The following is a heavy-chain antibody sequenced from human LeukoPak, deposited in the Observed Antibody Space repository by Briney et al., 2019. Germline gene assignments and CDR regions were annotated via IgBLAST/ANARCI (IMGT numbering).Heavy chain of an antibody. Sequence: PSQTLSLTSAVSGGSISSGGYSWSWIRQPPGKGLEWIGYIYHSGSTYYNPSLKSRVTISVDTSKNQFSLKLSSVTAADTAVYYCARSQVVNPLVGGWFDPWGQGTLVTVSS. CDR1: GGSISSGGYS. V-gene: IGHV4-30-2*02. CDR2: IYHSGST. CDR3: ARSQVVNPLVGGWFDP. D-gene: IGHD3-22*01. J-gene: IGHJ5*02.